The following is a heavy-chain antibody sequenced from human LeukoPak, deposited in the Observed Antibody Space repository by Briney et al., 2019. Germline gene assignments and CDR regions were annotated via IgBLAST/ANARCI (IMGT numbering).Heavy chain of an antibody. Sequence: SETLSLTCTVSGGSISSGSYYWSWIRQPAGKGLEWIGRIYTSGSTNYNPSLKSRVTISVDTSKNQFSLKLSSVTAADTAVYYCATQYYDFWSGYPLSYYYYYMDVWGKGTTVTVSS. J-gene: IGHJ6*03. D-gene: IGHD3-3*01. CDR1: GGSISSGSYY. V-gene: IGHV4-61*02. CDR2: IYTSGST. CDR3: ATQYYDFWSGYPLSYYYYYMDV.